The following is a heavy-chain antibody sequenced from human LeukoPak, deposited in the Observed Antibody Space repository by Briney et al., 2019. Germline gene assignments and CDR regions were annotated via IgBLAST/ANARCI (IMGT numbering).Heavy chain of an antibody. CDR3: ARRSGNDYGDYSL. CDR2: ISGSGGST. Sequence: PGGSLRLSCAASGFTFSSYAMSWVRQAPGKGLEWVSAISGSGGSTYYADSVKGRFTISRDNSRNSLYLQMNSLRAEDTAVYYCARRSGNDYGDYSLWGQGTLVTVSS. D-gene: IGHD4-17*01. CDR1: GFTFSSYA. J-gene: IGHJ4*02. V-gene: IGHV3-23*01.